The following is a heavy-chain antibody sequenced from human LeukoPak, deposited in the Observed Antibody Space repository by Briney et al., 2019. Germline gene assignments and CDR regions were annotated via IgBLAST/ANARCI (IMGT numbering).Heavy chain of an antibody. V-gene: IGHV3-30*18. CDR2: ISYDGRNI. Sequence: GGSLRLSCAASGFTFNNYGMHWVRQAPGKGLEWVAVISYDGRNIHYPDSVKGRFTISRDISTDTLWLQMDSPRTEDTAVYYCAKGPLRGTAAAIDYWGQGTLVTVSS. CDR3: AKGPLRGTAAAIDY. J-gene: IGHJ4*02. CDR1: GFTFNNYG. D-gene: IGHD2-2*01.